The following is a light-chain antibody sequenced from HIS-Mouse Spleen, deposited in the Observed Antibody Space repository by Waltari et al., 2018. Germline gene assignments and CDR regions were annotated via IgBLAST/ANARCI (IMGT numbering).Light chain of an antibody. Sequence: QSALTQPVSLSGSPGQSITISCTGTSSDVGGYNYVSWYQQPPGKAPKLIIYEVSNRPSGVSNRFSGSKSGNTASLTISGLQAEDEADYYCSSYTSSSTRVFGGGTKLTVL. V-gene: IGLV2-14*01. CDR3: SSYTSSSTRV. CDR1: SSDVGGYNY. J-gene: IGLJ3*02. CDR2: EVS.